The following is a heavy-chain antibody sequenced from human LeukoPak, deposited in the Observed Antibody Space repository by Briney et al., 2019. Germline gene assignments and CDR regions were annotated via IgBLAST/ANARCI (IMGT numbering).Heavy chain of an antibody. J-gene: IGHJ5*02. CDR2: IIPKLDIK. CDR3: ATVAETGPSNWFDP. V-gene: IGHV1-69*04. D-gene: IGHD1-1*01. CDR1: GGTFSRNA. Sequence: GASVKVSCKASGGTFSRNAVGWVRQAPGQGLEWIGRIIPKLDIKIYAQKFQGRMTITADTSTDTIYMDLTSLKSEDTAMYYCATVAETGPSNWFDPWGQGTLLIVSS.